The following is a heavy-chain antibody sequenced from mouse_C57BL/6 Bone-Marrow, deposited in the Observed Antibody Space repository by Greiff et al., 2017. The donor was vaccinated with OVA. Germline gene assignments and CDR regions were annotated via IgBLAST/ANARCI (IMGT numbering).Heavy chain of an antibody. Sequence: VQLQQSGPGLVQPSQRLSITCTVSGFSLTSYGVHWVRQSPGKGLEWLGVIWSGGSTDYNAAFMSRLSITKDNSKSQVFFKMNSLQADDTAIYYCAKKGAQAYYAMDYWGQGTSVTVSS. CDR1: GFSLTSYG. CDR3: AKKGAQAYYAMDY. D-gene: IGHD3-2*02. CDR2: IWSGGST. J-gene: IGHJ4*01. V-gene: IGHV2-5*01.